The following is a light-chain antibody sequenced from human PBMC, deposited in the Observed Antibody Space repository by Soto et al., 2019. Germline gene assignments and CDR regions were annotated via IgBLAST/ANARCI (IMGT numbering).Light chain of an antibody. J-gene: IGKJ2*01. V-gene: IGKV1-39*01. Sequence: DIQMTQSPSSLSASVGDRVTITCRASQTISTYLNWYQRRPGKGPKLLIYAASSLQSGVPSRFTGSGSRTEFTLTISSLQPEDFATYYCQHSYTTYTFGQGTKLEIK. CDR1: QTISTY. CDR3: QHSYTTYT. CDR2: AAS.